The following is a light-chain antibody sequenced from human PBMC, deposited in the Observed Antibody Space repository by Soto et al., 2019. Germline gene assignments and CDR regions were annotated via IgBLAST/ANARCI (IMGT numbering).Light chain of an antibody. Sequence: EIVLTQSPATLSLSPGERATLSCRASQSVSSYLAWYQQKPGQAPRLLMYDASNRATGIPARFSGSGSGTDFTLTISILEPEDFAVYYCQQRSNWPLTFGGGTKVEIK. CDR3: QQRSNWPLT. CDR1: QSVSSY. V-gene: IGKV3-11*01. CDR2: DAS. J-gene: IGKJ4*01.